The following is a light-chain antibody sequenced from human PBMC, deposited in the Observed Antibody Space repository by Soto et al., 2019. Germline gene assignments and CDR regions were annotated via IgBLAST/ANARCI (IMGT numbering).Light chain of an antibody. V-gene: IGKV1-39*01. CDR3: QQSYSTPVT. CDR2: AAS. J-gene: IGKJ4*01. CDR1: QSISTS. Sequence: DIQMTQSPSSLSGSVGDRVTITCRASQSISTSLNWYQQKPGTAPKLLIYAASSLQSGVPSRFSGSGSGTDFTLTISSLKPEDSATYYCQQSYSTPVTFGGGTQVEIK.